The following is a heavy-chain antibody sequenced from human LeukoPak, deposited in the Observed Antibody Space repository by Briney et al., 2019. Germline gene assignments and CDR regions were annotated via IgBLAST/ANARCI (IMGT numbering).Heavy chain of an antibody. Sequence: GGSLRLSCAASGFTFSSYWMHWVRQAPGKGLEWVSSISSSSSYIYYADSVKGRFTISRDNAKNSLYLQMNSLRAEDTAVYYCASSRIAAAGLFDYWGQGTLVTVSS. CDR1: GFTFSSYW. CDR3: ASSRIAAAGLFDY. CDR2: ISSSSSYI. V-gene: IGHV3-21*01. J-gene: IGHJ4*02. D-gene: IGHD6-13*01.